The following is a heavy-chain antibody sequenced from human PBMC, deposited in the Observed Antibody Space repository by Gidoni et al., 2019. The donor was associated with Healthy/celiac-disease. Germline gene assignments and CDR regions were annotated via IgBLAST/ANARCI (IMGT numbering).Heavy chain of an antibody. Sequence: EVQLVESGGGLVKPGGSRRLSCAASGFTFSNAGMSWVRQAPGKGLEWVGRIKSKTDGGTTDYAAPVKGRFTISRDDSKNTLYLQMNSLKTEDTAVYYCTTDWVYDSSGPAYELDYWGQGTLVTVSS. CDR2: IKSKTDGGTT. V-gene: IGHV3-15*01. CDR1: GFTFSNAG. J-gene: IGHJ4*02. CDR3: TTDWVYDSSGPAYELDY. D-gene: IGHD3-22*01.